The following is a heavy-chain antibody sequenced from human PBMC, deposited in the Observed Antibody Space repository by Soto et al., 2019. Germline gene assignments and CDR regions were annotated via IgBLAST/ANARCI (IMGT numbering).Heavy chain of an antibody. Sequence: PGGSLRLSCEASGFTLRNYAMTWVRQAPGKGLEWVSLISANDVGTYYAESVKTRFTISEDQSRNTVYLQMDSLRADDTATYYCAKAKNDYNWDNRPPFDYWGQGTLVTVST. J-gene: IGHJ4*02. CDR2: ISANDVGT. D-gene: IGHD1-20*01. CDR1: GFTLRNYA. CDR3: AKAKNDYNWDNRPPFDY. V-gene: IGHV3-23*01.